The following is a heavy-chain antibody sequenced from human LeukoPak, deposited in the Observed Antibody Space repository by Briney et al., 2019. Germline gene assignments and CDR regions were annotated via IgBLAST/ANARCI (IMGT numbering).Heavy chain of an antibody. J-gene: IGHJ3*02. CDR1: GYTFTSYG. CDR3: ARGRDSFDWLSVPLAFDI. CDR2: ISAYNGNT. D-gene: IGHD3-9*01. Sequence: ASVKVSCKASGYTFTSYGISWARQAPGQGLEWMGWISAYNGNTNYAQKLQGRVTMTTDTSTSTAYMELRSLRSDDTAVYYCARGRDSFDWLSVPLAFDIWGQGTMVTVSS. V-gene: IGHV1-18*01.